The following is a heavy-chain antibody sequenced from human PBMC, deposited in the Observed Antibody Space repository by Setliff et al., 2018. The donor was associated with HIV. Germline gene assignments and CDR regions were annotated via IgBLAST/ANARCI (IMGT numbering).Heavy chain of an antibody. CDR3: ASLQPDAVDV. Sequence: GESLTISCKGSGYSFTTYWHGWVRQMPGKGLEWMGIIHPGDSETRYSPSFQGQVIISADKSIGTAYLQWSSLKVSDTAMYYCASLQPDAVDVWGQGTTVTVSS. CDR1: GYSFTTYW. J-gene: IGHJ6*02. V-gene: IGHV5-51*01. CDR2: IHPGDSET.